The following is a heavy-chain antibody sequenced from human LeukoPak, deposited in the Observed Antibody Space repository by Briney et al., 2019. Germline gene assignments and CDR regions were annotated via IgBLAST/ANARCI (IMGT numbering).Heavy chain of an antibody. CDR1: GFTFSSYS. CDR3: ARGYPVFDY. CDR2: ISSSSTI. D-gene: IGHD1-1*01. J-gene: IGHJ4*02. Sequence: GGSLRLSCAASGFTFSSYSMNWVRQAPGKGLEWVSYISSSSTIYYADSVKGRFTISRDNAKNSLYLQMNSLRAEDTAVYYCARGYPVFDYWGQGTLVTVSS. V-gene: IGHV3-48*01.